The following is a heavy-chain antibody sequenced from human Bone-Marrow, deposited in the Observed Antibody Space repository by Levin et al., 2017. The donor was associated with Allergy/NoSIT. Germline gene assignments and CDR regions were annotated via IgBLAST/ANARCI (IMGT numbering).Heavy chain of an antibody. Sequence: LSLTCAASGFTFSGYWMHWVRQVPGKGLIWVSRINSDGSITTYADSVKGRFSISRDNAKNTLFLQMNSLRPEDTAVYYWARREGECSGGTCYFDYWGQGSLVTVSS. CDR3: ARREGECSGGTCYFDY. J-gene: IGHJ4*02. CDR2: INSDGSIT. CDR1: GFTFSGYW. V-gene: IGHV3-74*01. D-gene: IGHD2-15*01.